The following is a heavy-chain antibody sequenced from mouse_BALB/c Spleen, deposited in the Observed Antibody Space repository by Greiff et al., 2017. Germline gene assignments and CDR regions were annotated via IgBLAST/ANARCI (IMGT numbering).Heavy chain of an antibody. D-gene: IGHD2-3*01. J-gene: IGHJ2*01. CDR3: ARSGYYETPLFDY. Sequence: VQLVESGPELVKPGASVKISCKASGYAFSSSWMNWVKQRPGQGLEWIGRIYPGDGDTNYNGKFKGKATLTADKSSSTAYMQLSSLTSVDSAVYFCARSGYYETPLFDYWGQGTTLTVSS. V-gene: IGHV1-82*01. CDR2: IYPGDGDT. CDR1: GYAFSSSW.